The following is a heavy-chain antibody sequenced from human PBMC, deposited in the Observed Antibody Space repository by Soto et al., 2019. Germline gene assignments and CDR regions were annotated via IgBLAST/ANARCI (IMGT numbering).Heavy chain of an antibody. V-gene: IGHV1-2*02. CDR3: ARRGGAGTDAFDI. CDR1: GYTFTGYY. Sequence: ASVKVSCKASGYTFTGYYMHWVRQAPGQGLEWIGWINPNSGGTNYAQKFQGGVTMTRDTSISTAYMELSRLRSDDTAVYYCARRGGAGTDAFDIWGQGTMVTVSS. D-gene: IGHD1-1*01. CDR2: INPNSGGT. J-gene: IGHJ3*02.